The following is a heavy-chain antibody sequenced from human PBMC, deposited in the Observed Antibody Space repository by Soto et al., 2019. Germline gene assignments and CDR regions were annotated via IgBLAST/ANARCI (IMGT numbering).Heavy chain of an antibody. CDR1: GGSISSYY. CDR2: IYYSGST. CDR3: ARQNDYGDYVLDY. J-gene: IGHJ4*02. V-gene: IGHV4-59*08. D-gene: IGHD4-17*01. Sequence: SETLSLTCTVSGGSISSYYWSWIRQPPGKGLEWIGYIYYSGSTNYNPSLKSRVTISVDTSKNQFSLKLSSVTAADTAVYYCARQNDYGDYVLDYWGQGTLVTVSS.